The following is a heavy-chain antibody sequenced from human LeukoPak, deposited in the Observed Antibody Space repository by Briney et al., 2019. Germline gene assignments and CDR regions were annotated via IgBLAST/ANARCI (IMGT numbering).Heavy chain of an antibody. CDR1: GFTFSTYW. CDR3: AKERYSGTTVTTEREDY. D-gene: IGHD4-17*01. V-gene: IGHV3-7*01. CDR2: IKQDGSAK. Sequence: GGSLRLSCAASGFTFSTYWMSWVRQAPGEGLEWVANIKQDGSAKNYVDSVKGRLTTSRDNAKNSLYLQMNSLRSEDTAVYYCAKERYSGTTVTTEREDYWGQGTLVTVSS. J-gene: IGHJ4*02.